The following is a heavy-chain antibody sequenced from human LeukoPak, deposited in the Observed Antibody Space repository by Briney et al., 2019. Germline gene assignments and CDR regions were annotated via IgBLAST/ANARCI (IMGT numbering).Heavy chain of an antibody. Sequence: SETLSLTCTVSGGSISSGGYYWSWIRQHPGKGLEWIGYIYYSGSTYYNPSLKSRVTISVDTSKNQFSLKLSSVTAADTAVYYCARDSGRGGAGYGMDVWGQGTTVTVSS. CDR1: GGSISSGGYY. D-gene: IGHD2-21*01. CDR3: ARDSGRGGAGYGMDV. V-gene: IGHV4-31*03. CDR2: IYYSGST. J-gene: IGHJ6*02.